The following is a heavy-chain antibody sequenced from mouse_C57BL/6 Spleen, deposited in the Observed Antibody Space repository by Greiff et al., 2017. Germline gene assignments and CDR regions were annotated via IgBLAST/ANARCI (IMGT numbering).Heavy chain of an antibody. D-gene: IGHD1-1*01. CDR1: GFTFSNYW. Sequence: EVKLMESGGGLVQPGGSMKLSCVASGFTFSNYWMNWVRQSPEKGLEWVAQIRLKSDNYATHYVESVKGRFTISRDDSKSSVYLQMNNLRAEDTGIYYCTGGKGAYWGQGTLVTVSA. J-gene: IGHJ3*01. CDR2: IRLKSDNYAT. V-gene: IGHV6-3*01. CDR3: TGGKGAY.